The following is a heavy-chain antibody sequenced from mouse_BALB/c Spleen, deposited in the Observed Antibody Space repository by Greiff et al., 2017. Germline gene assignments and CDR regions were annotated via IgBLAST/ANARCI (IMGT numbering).Heavy chain of an antibody. J-gene: IGHJ3*01. CDR1: GFSLTSYG. CDR2: IWSGGST. CDR3: ARNFVWYGNYGWFAY. Sequence: VQLQESGPGLVQPSQSLSITCTASGFSLTSYGVHWVRQSPGNGLEWLGVIWSGGSTDYNAAFISRLSISKDNSKSQVFFKMNILQANDTAIYYCARNFVWYGNYGWFAYWGQGTLVTVSA. V-gene: IGHV2-2*02. D-gene: IGHD2-10*02.